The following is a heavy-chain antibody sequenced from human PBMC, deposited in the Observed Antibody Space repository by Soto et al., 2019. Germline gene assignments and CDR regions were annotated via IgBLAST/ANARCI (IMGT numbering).Heavy chain of an antibody. Sequence: GGSLRLSCAASGFTVSSNYMSWVRQAPGKGLEWVSVIYSGGSTYYADSVKGRFTISRDNSKNTLYLQMGSLRAEDMAVYYCAREPCAHSYGCDAFDIWGQGTMVTVSS. D-gene: IGHD5-18*01. CDR3: AREPCAHSYGCDAFDI. J-gene: IGHJ3*02. V-gene: IGHV3-66*01. CDR2: IYSGGST. CDR1: GFTVSSNY.